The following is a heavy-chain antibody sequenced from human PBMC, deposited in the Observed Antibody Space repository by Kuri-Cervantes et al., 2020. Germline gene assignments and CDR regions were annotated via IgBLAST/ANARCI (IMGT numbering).Heavy chain of an antibody. CDR2: ISYDGSNK. V-gene: IGHV3-30-3*01. J-gene: IGHJ6*02. Sequence: GGSLRLSCAASGFTFSSYAMHWVRQAPGKGLEWVAVISYDGSNKYYADSVKGRFTISRDYSKNTLYLQMNSLRAEDTALYHCARSLRAYYWYGMDVWGQGTTVTVSS. CDR3: ARSLRAYYWYGMDV. D-gene: IGHD2-15*01. CDR1: GFTFSSYA.